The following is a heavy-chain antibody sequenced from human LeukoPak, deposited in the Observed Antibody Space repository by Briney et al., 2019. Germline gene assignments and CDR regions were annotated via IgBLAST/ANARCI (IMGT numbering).Heavy chain of an antibody. Sequence: GGSLRLSCAGSGFTFGGYGMHWFRQTPGKGLEWVAVIAYDGSRAFYADSVKGRFTISRDNSKNAMSVQMDDLRAEDTAVYYCTRYNNDHFDYWGQGTLVTVSP. D-gene: IGHD1-14*01. CDR2: IAYDGSRA. V-gene: IGHV3-33*01. CDR3: TRYNNDHFDY. CDR1: GFTFGGYG. J-gene: IGHJ4*02.